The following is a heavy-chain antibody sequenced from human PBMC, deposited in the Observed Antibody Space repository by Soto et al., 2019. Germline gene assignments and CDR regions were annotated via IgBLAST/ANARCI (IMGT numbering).Heavy chain of an antibody. J-gene: IGHJ4*02. CDR2: ISGSGGST. CDR3: AKDRTHPYHDSSASEY. CDR1: GFTFSSYA. Sequence: GGSLRLSCAASGFTFSSYAMSWVRQAPGKGLEWVSAISGSGGSTYYADSVKGRFTISRDNSKNTLYLQMNSLRAEDTAVYYCAKDRTHPYHDSSASEYWGQGTLVTVSS. V-gene: IGHV3-23*01. D-gene: IGHD3-22*01.